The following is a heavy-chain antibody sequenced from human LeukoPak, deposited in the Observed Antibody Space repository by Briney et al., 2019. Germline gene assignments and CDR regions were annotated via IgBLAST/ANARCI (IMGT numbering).Heavy chain of an antibody. D-gene: IGHD2-8*02. CDR2: IYNSGST. CDR3: AREGSVNYFDY. J-gene: IGHJ4*02. CDR1: GGSISSGDYY. V-gene: IGHV4-30-4*01. Sequence: SETLSLTCTVSGGSISSGDYYWSWIRQPPGKGLEWIGYIYNSGSTYNNPSLKSRVSISVDTSKNQFSLKLSPVTAADTAVYYCAREGSVNYFDYWGQGTLVTVSS.